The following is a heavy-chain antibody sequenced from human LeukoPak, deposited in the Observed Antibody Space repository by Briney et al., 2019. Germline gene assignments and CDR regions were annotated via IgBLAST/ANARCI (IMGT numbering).Heavy chain of an antibody. J-gene: IGHJ2*01. CDR3: ARVLSGSYATDWYFDL. CDR1: GGSISSGSYY. CDR2: IYTSGST. D-gene: IGHD1-26*01. Sequence: SETLSLTCTVSGGSISSGSYYWSWIRQPAGKGLEWIGRIYTSGSTNYNPSLKSRVTLSVDTSKDQFSLKLSSVTAADTAVYYCARVLSGSYATDWYFDLWGRGTLVTVSS. V-gene: IGHV4-61*02.